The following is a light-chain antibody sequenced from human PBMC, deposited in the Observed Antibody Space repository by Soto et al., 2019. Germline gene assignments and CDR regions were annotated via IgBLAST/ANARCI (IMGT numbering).Light chain of an antibody. CDR2: DAS. CDR1: QSFSSTY. Sequence: EIVLTQSPGTLSLSPGERATLSCRASQSFSSTYLAWYQQKPGQAPRLLIYDASNRATGIPARFSGSGSGTDFTLTISSLEPEDFAVYYCQQYNNWPRTFGQGTKVDIK. V-gene: IGKV3-11*01. J-gene: IGKJ1*01. CDR3: QQYNNWPRT.